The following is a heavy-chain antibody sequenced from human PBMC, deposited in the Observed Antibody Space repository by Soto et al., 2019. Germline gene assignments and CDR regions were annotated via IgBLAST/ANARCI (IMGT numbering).Heavy chain of an antibody. Sequence: GASVKVSCKASGGTFSSYSINWVRQAPGQGLEWMGEIIPIFGTASYAQKFQGRVTITADESTSTAYMELSSLRSEDTAVYYCARDGGRHSGGIDYWGQGTLVTVSS. D-gene: IGHD1-26*01. CDR3: ARDGGRHSGGIDY. V-gene: IGHV1-69*13. J-gene: IGHJ4*02. CDR2: IIPIFGTA. CDR1: GGTFSSYS.